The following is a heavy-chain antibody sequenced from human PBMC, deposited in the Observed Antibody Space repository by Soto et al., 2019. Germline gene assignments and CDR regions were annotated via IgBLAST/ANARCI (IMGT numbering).Heavy chain of an antibody. D-gene: IGHD6-19*01. CDR2: ISYDGSSE. J-gene: IGHJ4*02. CDR3: ATSSGYLNYFDY. V-gene: IGHV3-30*03. Sequence: QVQLVESGGGVVQPGRSLRLSCAASGFTFNSYGMHWVRQGPGNGLEWVAFISYDGSSEAYGESVRDRFTVSRDNSKNTLYLQLNSLRPEDTAVYYCATSSGYLNYFDYWGQGTLVTVSS. CDR1: GFTFNSYG.